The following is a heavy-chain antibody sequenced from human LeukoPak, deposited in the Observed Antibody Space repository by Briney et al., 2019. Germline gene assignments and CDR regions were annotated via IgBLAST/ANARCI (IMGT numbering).Heavy chain of an antibody. CDR3: TTVYLTGEGNDY. V-gene: IGHV3-15*07. D-gene: IGHD3-9*01. CDR1: GFIFSNAW. Sequence: GGSLRLSCAASGFIFSNAWMNWVRQAPGKGLGWVGRIKSKTGGGTTDYAAPVKGRFIISRDDSKNTLYLQMNSLKTEDTALYYCTTVYLTGEGNDYWGQGTLVTVSS. J-gene: IGHJ4*02. CDR2: IKSKTGGGTT.